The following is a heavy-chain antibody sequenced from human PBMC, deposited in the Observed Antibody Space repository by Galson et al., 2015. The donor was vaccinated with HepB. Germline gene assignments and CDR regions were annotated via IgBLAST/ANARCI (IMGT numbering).Heavy chain of an antibody. V-gene: IGHV3-7*03. J-gene: IGHJ4*02. CDR2: IKPDGSEK. Sequence: SLRVSCAASGFTFSSYWMSWVRQAPGKGLEWVANIKPDGSEKYYGDFVKGRFAVSRDNAKNSVYLQMNSLRPEDTAVYYCARVGIGAGGTGYWGQGTLVTVSS. CDR1: GFTFSSYW. D-gene: IGHD6-13*01. CDR3: ARVGIGAGGTGY.